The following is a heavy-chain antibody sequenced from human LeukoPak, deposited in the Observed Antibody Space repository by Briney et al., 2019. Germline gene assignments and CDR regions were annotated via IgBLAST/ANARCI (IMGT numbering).Heavy chain of an antibody. D-gene: IGHD3-16*01. CDR3: ARSKRGWGGPDY. Sequence: PGGSLRPSCAASGFTFDDYGMSWVRQAPGKGLEWVSYISSSGSTIYYADSVKGRFTISRDNAKNSLYLQMNSLRAEDTAVYYCARSKRGWGGPDYWGQGTLVTVSS. V-gene: IGHV3-11*04. J-gene: IGHJ4*02. CDR2: ISSSGSTI. CDR1: GFTFDDYG.